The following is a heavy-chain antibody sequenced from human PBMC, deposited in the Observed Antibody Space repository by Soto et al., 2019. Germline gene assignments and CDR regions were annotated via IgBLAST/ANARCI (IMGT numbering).Heavy chain of an antibody. J-gene: IGHJ6*02. CDR3: ARANVGATFGHYYYGMDV. CDR1: GYTFTIYD. Sequence: ASLKVSCKASGYTFTIYDINWVRQATGQGLEWMGWMNPNSGNTGYAQKFQGRVTMTRNTSISTAYMELSSLRSEDTALYYCARANVGATFGHYYYGMDVWGQGTTVTVSS. V-gene: IGHV1-8*01. D-gene: IGHD3-10*01. CDR2: MNPNSGNT.